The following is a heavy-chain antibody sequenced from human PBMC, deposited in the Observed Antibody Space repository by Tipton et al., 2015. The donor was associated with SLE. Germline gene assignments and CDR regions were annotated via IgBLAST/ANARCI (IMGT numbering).Heavy chain of an antibody. V-gene: IGHV4-30-4*08. CDR1: GGSISSSSYY. CDR3: ARGADLGWFDP. CDR2: IYYSGST. D-gene: IGHD2-21*02. Sequence: TLSLTCTVSGGSISSSSYYWGWIRQPPGKGLEWIGYIYYSGSTYYNPSLKSRVSISLDTSKNQFSLTLSSVTAADTAVYYCARGADLGWFDPWGQGTLVTVSS. J-gene: IGHJ5*02.